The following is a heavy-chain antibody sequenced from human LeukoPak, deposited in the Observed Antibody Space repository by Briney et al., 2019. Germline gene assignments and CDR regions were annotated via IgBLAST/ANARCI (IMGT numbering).Heavy chain of an antibody. CDR1: GGSISTSGYN. V-gene: IGHV4-39*01. D-gene: IGHD3-16*01. CDR3: ARHRFGSTRFDP. CDR2: IFNSGST. J-gene: IGHJ5*02. Sequence: SETLSLTCTVSGGSISTSGYNCGWLRQPPGTGLEWVGSIFNSGSTYYNPSLKSRVTISVDTPKNQFSLKLSSVTATDTAVYYCARHRFGSTRFDPWGQGTLVTVSS.